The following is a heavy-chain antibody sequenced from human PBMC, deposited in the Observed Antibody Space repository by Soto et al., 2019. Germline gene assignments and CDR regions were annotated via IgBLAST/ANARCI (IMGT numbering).Heavy chain of an antibody. CDR3: ARQIVPAAENYYYYGMDV. V-gene: IGHV5-51*01. Sequence: LGESLKISCKGSGYSFTSYWIGWVRQMPGKGLEWMGIIYPGDSDTRYSPSFQGQVTISADKSISTAYLQWSSLKASDTAMYYCARQIVPAAENYYYYGMDVWGQGTTVTVSS. D-gene: IGHD2-2*01. CDR2: IYPGDSDT. J-gene: IGHJ6*02. CDR1: GYSFTSYW.